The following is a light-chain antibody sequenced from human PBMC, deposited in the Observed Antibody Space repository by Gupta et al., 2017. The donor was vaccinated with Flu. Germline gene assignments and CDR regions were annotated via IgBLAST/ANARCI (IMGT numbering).Light chain of an antibody. CDR2: ASS. V-gene: IGKV1-12*01. CDR1: QGISAW. Sequence: GDTVTITFLASQGISAWLAWYQQKPGKAPKLLISASSSWESGVPTRFSGSGSGTDFTLTISRLQPEDFATYHCQRTYNFPWTFGQGTKVEIK. CDR3: QRTYNFPWT. J-gene: IGKJ1*01.